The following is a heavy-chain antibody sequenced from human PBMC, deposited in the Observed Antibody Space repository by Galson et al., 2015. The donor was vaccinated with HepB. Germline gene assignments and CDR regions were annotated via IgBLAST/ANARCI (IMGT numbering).Heavy chain of an antibody. V-gene: IGHV4-34*01. D-gene: IGHD3-22*01. J-gene: IGHJ3*02. CDR1: GGSFSGYY. Sequence: LSLTCAVYGGSFSGYYWSWIRQPPGKGLEWIGEINHSGSTNYNPSLKSRVTISVDTSKNQFSLKLSSVTAADTAVYYCARAHTARYYYDSSGYHAFDIWGQGTMVTVSS. CDR2: INHSGST. CDR3: ARAHTARYYYDSSGYHAFDI.